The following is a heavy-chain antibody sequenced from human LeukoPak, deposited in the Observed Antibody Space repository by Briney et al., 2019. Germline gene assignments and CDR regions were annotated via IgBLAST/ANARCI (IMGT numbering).Heavy chain of an antibody. CDR1: GFTFSNYW. CDR2: IKEDGSEI. CDR3: ARGLPATLLDY. J-gene: IGHJ4*02. Sequence: GGSLRLSCVASGFTFSNYWMHWVRQAPGKGLEWVANIKEDGSEIYYVDSVKGRFSISRDNAKNSLYLQMNSLRAEDTAVYYCARGLPATLLDYWGQGTLVTVSS. D-gene: IGHD2-2*01. V-gene: IGHV3-7*03.